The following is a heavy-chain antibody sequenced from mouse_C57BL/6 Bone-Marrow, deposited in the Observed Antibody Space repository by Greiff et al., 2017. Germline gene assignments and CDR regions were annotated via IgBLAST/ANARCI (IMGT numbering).Heavy chain of an antibody. Sequence: QVQLQQSGAELMKPGASVKLSCKATGYTFTGYWIEWVKQRPGHGLEWIGEILPGSGSTNYTEKFKGKATFTADTSSNTAYMHLISLTTEDSAIYYCASLITTVVATKDYYAMDYWGQGTSVTVSS. CDR1: GYTFTGYW. D-gene: IGHD1-1*01. J-gene: IGHJ4*01. CDR3: ASLITTVVATKDYYAMDY. CDR2: ILPGSGST. V-gene: IGHV1-9*01.